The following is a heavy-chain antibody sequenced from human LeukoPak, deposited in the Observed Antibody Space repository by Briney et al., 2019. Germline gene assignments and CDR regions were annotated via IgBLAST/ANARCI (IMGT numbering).Heavy chain of an antibody. CDR3: ARVGPVAGTRYFDY. D-gene: IGHD6-19*01. V-gene: IGHV3-30-3*01. Sequence: PGGSLRLSCAASGFTFSSYAMHWVRQAPGKGLEWVAVISYDGSNKYYADSVKGRFTISRDNSKNTLYLQMNSLRAEDTAVYYCARVGPVAGTRYFDYWGQGTLVTVSS. CDR2: ISYDGSNK. CDR1: GFTFSSYA. J-gene: IGHJ4*02.